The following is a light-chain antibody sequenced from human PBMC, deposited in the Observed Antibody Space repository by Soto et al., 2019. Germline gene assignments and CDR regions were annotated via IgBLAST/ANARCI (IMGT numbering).Light chain of an antibody. V-gene: IGLV2-14*03. CDR2: DVS. CDR3: SSYTTSNTRQIV. J-gene: IGLJ1*01. Sequence: QSVLTQPASVYGSPGQSITISCTETSSDVGGYNYVSWYQHHPGKAPKLIIYDVSNRPSGVSNPFSGSKSGNTASLTISGLQPEDEADYYCSSYTTSNTRQIVFGTGTKVTVL. CDR1: SSDVGGYNY.